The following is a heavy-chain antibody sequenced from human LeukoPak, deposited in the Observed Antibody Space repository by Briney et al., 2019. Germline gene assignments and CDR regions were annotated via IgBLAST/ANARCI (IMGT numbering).Heavy chain of an antibody. CDR1: GFTFSSYS. Sequence: EPGGSLRLSCAASGFTFSSYSMNWVRQAPGKGLGWVSYISSSSSTIYYADSVKGRFTISRDNAKNSLYLQMNSLRAEDTAVYYCARVVRGYCSGGSCYAFDYWGQGTLVTVSS. CDR3: ARVVRGYCSGGSCYAFDY. D-gene: IGHD2-15*01. V-gene: IGHV3-48*01. CDR2: ISSSSSTI. J-gene: IGHJ4*02.